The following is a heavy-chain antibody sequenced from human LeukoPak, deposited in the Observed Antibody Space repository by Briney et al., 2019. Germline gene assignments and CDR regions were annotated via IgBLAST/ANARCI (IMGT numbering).Heavy chain of an antibody. D-gene: IGHD3-22*01. CDR1: GFTVSSNY. Sequence: GGSLRLSCAASGFTVSSNYMSWVRQAPGKGLEWVSVIYSGGSTYYADSVKGRFTISRDNSKNTLYPQMHSLRAEDTAVYYCASSYYYDSWDAFDIWGQGTMVTVSS. J-gene: IGHJ3*02. CDR3: ASSYYYDSWDAFDI. V-gene: IGHV3-53*01. CDR2: IYSGGST.